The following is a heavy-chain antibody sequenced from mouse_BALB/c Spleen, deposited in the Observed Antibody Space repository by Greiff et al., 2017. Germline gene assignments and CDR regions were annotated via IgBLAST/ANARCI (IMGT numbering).Heavy chain of an antibody. CDR2: ISSGGST. D-gene: IGHD1-2*01. CDR3: ARGRGGYYGSFDV. J-gene: IGHJ1*01. Sequence: EVQGVESGGGLVKPGGSLKLSCAASGFTFSSYAMSWVRQTPEKRLEWVASISSGGSTYYPDSVKGRFTISRDKARNILYLQMSSLRSEATAMYYCARGRGGYYGSFDVWGAGTTVTVSS. CDR1: GFTFSSYA. V-gene: IGHV5-6-5*01.